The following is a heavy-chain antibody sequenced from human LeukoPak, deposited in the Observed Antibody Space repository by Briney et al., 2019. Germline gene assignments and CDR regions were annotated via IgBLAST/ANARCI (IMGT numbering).Heavy chain of an antibody. CDR2: INPSGGST. Sequence: ASVKVSCKASGYTFTSYYMHWVRQAPGQGLEWMGIINPSGGSTSYAQKFQGRVTMTRDTSTSTVYMELSSLRSEDTAVYYCARAHMITFGGVIAPFDYWGQGTLVTVSS. J-gene: IGHJ4*02. D-gene: IGHD3-16*02. CDR1: GYTFTSYY. V-gene: IGHV1-46*01. CDR3: ARAHMITFGGVIAPFDY.